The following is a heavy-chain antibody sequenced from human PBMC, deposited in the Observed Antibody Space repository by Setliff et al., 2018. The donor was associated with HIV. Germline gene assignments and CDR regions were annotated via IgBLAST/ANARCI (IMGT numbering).Heavy chain of an antibody. CDR3: ARGIAARPSNWYFDL. J-gene: IGHJ2*01. Sequence: LRLSCVASGFTFSSYSMNWVRQAPGKGLEWVSSISSSSSYIYYADSVKGRFTISRDNAKNSLYLQMNSLRAEDTAVYYCARGIAARPSNWYFDLWGRGTLVTVSS. CDR1: GFTFSSYS. CDR2: ISSSSSYI. V-gene: IGHV3-21*01. D-gene: IGHD6-6*01.